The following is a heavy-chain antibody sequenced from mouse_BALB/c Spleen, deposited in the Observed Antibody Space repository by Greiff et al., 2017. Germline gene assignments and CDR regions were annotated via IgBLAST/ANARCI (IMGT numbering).Heavy chain of an antibody. CDR3: TRSGITTAWFAY. D-gene: IGHD2-4*01. CDR1: GYTFTSYW. V-gene: IGHV1-69*02. Sequence: QVQLQQPGAELVKPGASVKLSCKASGYTFTSYWMHWVKQRPGQGLEWIGEIDPSDSYTNYNQKFKGKATLTVDKSSSTAYMQLSSLTSEDSAVYYCTRSGITTAWFAYWGQGTLVTVSA. J-gene: IGHJ3*01. CDR2: IDPSDSYT.